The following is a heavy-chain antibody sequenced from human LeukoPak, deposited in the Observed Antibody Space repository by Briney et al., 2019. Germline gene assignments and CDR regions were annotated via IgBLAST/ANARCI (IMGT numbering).Heavy chain of an antibody. J-gene: IGHJ6*03. Sequence: ASVKVSCKASGYIFSSYSINWVRQAPGQGLEWMGWISAYNGHTNYAQKLQGRVTMTTDASTTTAYMELRSLRSDDTAVYYCVRDGHRLYDYYYYYMDVWGKGTTVTVSS. V-gene: IGHV1-18*01. CDR1: GYIFSSYS. CDR3: VRDGHRLYDYYYYYMDV. D-gene: IGHD2-2*02. CDR2: ISAYNGHT.